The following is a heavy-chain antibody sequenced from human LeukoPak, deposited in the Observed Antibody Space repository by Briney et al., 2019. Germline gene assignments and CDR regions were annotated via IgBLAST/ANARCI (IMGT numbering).Heavy chain of an antibody. J-gene: IGHJ4*02. CDR3: AKSGGYGLIDY. Sequence: SETLSLTCAVYGGSFSGYYWSWIRQPPGKGLEWIGSIYSSGSTYYNASLQSRVTISIETSKNKISLRLNSVTAADTAIYYCAKSGGYGLIDYWGQGTLVTVSS. V-gene: IGHV4-34*01. CDR1: GGSFSGYY. D-gene: IGHD1-26*01. CDR2: IYSSGST.